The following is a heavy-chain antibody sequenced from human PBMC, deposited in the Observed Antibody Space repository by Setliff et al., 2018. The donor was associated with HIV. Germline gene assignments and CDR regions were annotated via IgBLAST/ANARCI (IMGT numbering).Heavy chain of an antibody. V-gene: IGHV3-74*01. CDR2: INPDGSRT. J-gene: IGHJ4*02. Sequence: SGGSLRLSCAASGFTFSTFWMHWVRQTPEKGLAWVSRINPDGSRTDYADSVKGRFTISRDNSKNTLYLQMNSLRAEDTAVYYCAKDEGIAAAGSDYWGQGTLVTVSS. D-gene: IGHD6-13*01. CDR3: AKDEGIAAAGSDY. CDR1: GFTFSTFW.